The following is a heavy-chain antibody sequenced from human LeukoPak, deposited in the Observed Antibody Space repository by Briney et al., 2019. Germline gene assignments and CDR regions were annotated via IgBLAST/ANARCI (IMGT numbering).Heavy chain of an antibody. CDR2: INADGSIT. CDR1: GFTLSIYW. Sequence: GGSLRLSCAGSGFTLSIYWVHWVRQVPGKGLVWVAHINADGSITSHADSVRGRFAISRDNGKNTVYLRMSGLRVEDTAVYYCARVPTNSYGYGEWGRGSLVTVSS. V-gene: IGHV3-74*01. D-gene: IGHD5-18*01. J-gene: IGHJ4*02. CDR3: ARVPTNSYGYGE.